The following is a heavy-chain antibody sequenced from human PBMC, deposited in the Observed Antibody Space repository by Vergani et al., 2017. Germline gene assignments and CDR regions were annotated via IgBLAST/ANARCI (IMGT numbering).Heavy chain of an antibody. D-gene: IGHD3-10*01. CDR1: GGSITSSSYY. V-gene: IGHV4-39*01. J-gene: IGHJ6*03. Sequence: QLHLQESGPGLVKPSETLSPTCTVSGGSITSSSYYWGWIRQPPGKGLEWIGNIYHSGGAYYNPSLKGRVTISVDTSKNQFSLEVTSVTAADTAVYYCARGRKMVRGVRDYYYMDVWGKGTTVTVSS. CDR3: ARGRKMVRGVRDYYYMDV. CDR2: IYHSGGA.